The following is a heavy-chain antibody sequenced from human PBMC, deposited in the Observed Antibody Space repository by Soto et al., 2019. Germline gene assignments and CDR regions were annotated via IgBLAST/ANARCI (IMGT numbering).Heavy chain of an antibody. V-gene: IGHV1-69*06. CDR2: IVPIFGAA. Sequence: ASVKVSCKASGGTFNSYGLTWVRQAPGQGLEWMGRIVPIFGAANYAQKFQGRVTITADKSTNTAYMELRSLRSEDTALYYCASRVNGYSGYDTHCWGQGTLVTVSS. D-gene: IGHD5-12*01. J-gene: IGHJ4*02. CDR1: GGTFNSYG. CDR3: ASRVNGYSGYDTHC.